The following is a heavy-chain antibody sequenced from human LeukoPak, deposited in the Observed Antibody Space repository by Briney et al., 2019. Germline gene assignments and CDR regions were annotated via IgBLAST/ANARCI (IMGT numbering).Heavy chain of an antibody. V-gene: IGHV3-21*04. CDR1: GFTFSTYR. Sequence: GGSLRLSCVGTGFTFSTYRMNWVRQAPGKGLEWVSSISSSSSYIYYADSVKGRITISRDNAKNSLYLQMNSLRVEDTAVYYCAKDRGMSYWGQGTLVTVSS. CDR2: ISSSSSYI. D-gene: IGHD5-24*01. J-gene: IGHJ4*02. CDR3: AKDRGMSY.